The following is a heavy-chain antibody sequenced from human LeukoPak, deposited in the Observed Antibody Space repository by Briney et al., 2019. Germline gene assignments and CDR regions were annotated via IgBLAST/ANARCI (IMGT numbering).Heavy chain of an antibody. D-gene: IGHD3-16*02. Sequence: PGGSLRLSCAASGFTFDDYAMHWVRQAPGKGLEWVSGISWNSGSIGYADSVKDRFTISRDNAKNSLYLQMNSLRAEDTALYYCAKDTHYVWGSYRYTESYYYGMDVWGQGTTVTVSS. V-gene: IGHV3-9*01. CDR2: ISWNSGSI. CDR1: GFTFDDYA. CDR3: AKDTHYVWGSYRYTESYYYGMDV. J-gene: IGHJ6*02.